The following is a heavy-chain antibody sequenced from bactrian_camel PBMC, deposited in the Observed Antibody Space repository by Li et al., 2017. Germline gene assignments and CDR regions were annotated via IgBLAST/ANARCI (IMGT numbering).Heavy chain of an antibody. CDR2: ITWSGGRA. J-gene: IGHJ4*01. V-gene: IGHV3S1*01. CDR1: GFLTSSIY. Sequence: QVQLVESGGGSVQPGGSLRLSCAASGFLTSSIYMSWVRQAPGKEREGVSCITWSGGRAYYADSVKGRLTISRDNAKNTLYLQMASLKSEDTAMYYCAEDLSPSVGGWNLDYWGQGTQVTVS. D-gene: IGHD6*01. CDR3: AEDLSPSVGGWNLDY.